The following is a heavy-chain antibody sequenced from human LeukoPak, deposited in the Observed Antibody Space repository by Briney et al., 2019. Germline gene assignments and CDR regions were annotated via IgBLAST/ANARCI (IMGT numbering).Heavy chain of an antibody. CDR1: GYTFTSYG. D-gene: IGHD5-18*01. Sequence: ASVKVSCKASGYTFTSYGISWVRQAPGQGLEWMGWINPNSGGTNYAQKFQGRVTMTRDTSISTAYMELSRLRSDDTAVYYCAPAMGGNFDYWGQGTLVTVSS. CDR2: INPNSGGT. V-gene: IGHV1-2*02. CDR3: APAMGGNFDY. J-gene: IGHJ4*02.